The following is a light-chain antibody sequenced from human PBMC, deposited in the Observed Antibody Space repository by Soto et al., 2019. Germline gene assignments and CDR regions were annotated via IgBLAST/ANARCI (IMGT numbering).Light chain of an antibody. J-gene: IGKJ2*01. CDR1: QSVRSSH. V-gene: IGKV3-20*01. CDR3: QQYGSSPPT. Sequence: EIVLTQSPGTLSLSPGEIATLSCRASQSVRSSHLAWYQQKPGQAPRLLMYGASSRATGIPDRFRGSGSGADFTLTISRLEPEDVAVYFCQQYGSSPPTFGQGTKLEIK. CDR2: GAS.